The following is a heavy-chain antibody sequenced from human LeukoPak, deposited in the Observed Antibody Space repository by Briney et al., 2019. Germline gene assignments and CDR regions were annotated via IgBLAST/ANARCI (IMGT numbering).Heavy chain of an antibody. J-gene: IGHJ4*02. V-gene: IGHV1-69*13. D-gene: IGHD5-24*01. Sequence: ASVKVSCKASGGTFSSYAISWVRQAPGQGLEWMGGIIPIFGTANYAQKFQGRVTITADESTSTAYMELSSLRSEDTAVYYCARAGVGLVATTKNPWAAFDYWGQGTLVTVSS. CDR1: GGTFSSYA. CDR2: IIPIFGTA. CDR3: ARAGVGLVATTKNPWAAFDY.